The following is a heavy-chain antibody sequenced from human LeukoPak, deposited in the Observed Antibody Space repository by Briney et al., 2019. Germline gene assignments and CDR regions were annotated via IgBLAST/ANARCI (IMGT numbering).Heavy chain of an antibody. J-gene: IGHJ4*02. D-gene: IGHD6-6*01. Sequence: GGSLRLSCAASGFTFSSYAMTWVRQAPGKGLEWVSGISGSGDSTYYADSVKGRFTISRDNSKNTLYLQMNSLRAEDTAVYYCAREYSSSSGSVSDYWGQGTLVTVSS. V-gene: IGHV3-23*01. CDR1: GFTFSSYA. CDR3: AREYSSSSGSVSDY. CDR2: ISGSGDST.